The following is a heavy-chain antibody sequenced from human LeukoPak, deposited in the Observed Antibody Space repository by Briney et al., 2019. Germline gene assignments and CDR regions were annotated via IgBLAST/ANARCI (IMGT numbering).Heavy chain of an antibody. CDR1: GFTFSSYS. CDR3: ARERPPVVTVGFSLDYYGMDV. V-gene: IGHV3-48*02. Sequence: PGGSLRLSCAASGFTFSSYSMNWVRQAPGKGLEWVSYISSSSSTIYYADSVKGRFTISRDNAKNSLYLQMNSLRDEDTAVYYCARERPPVVTVGFSLDYYGMDVWGQGTTVTVSS. CDR2: ISSSSSTI. J-gene: IGHJ6*02. D-gene: IGHD3-22*01.